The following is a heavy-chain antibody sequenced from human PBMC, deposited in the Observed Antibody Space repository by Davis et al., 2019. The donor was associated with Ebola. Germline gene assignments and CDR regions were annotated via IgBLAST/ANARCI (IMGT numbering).Heavy chain of an antibody. J-gene: IGHJ4*02. D-gene: IGHD3-22*01. Sequence: GGSLRLSCAASGFTFSSYAMHWVRQAPGKGLEWVAVISYDGSNKYYADSVKGRFTISRDNSKNTAYLQMNSLKTEDTAVYYCTTDSELVDYWGQGTLVTVSS. CDR3: TTDSELVDY. CDR2: ISYDGSNK. V-gene: IGHV3-30-3*01. CDR1: GFTFSSYA.